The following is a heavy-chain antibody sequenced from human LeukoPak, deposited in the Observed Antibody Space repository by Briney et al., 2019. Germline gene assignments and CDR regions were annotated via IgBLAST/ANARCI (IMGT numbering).Heavy chain of an antibody. CDR1: GYSFNRYW. CDR3: ARQIITDCSGGICYSYYFDY. J-gene: IGHJ4*02. CDR2: IYPGDSDT. V-gene: IGHV5-51*01. Sequence: GESLKISCQGSGYSFNRYWIGWVRQVPGKGLEWMGIIYPGDSDTGYSPSFQGQVTISADKSISTAYLQWSSLKASDTAIYYCARQIITDCSGGICYSYYFDYWGQGTLVTVS. D-gene: IGHD2-15*01.